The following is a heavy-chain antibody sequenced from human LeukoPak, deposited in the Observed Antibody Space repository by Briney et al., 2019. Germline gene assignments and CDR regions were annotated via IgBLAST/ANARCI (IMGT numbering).Heavy chain of an antibody. CDR2: IRFDGDDK. Sequence: PGGSLRLSCAASGFTFSNYGMHWVRQAPGKGLEWVTFIRFDGDDKNYADSVKGRFTISRDNSKSTLHLQMNSLRAEDTAVYYCAKDGQWTFDYWGQGTLVTVSS. V-gene: IGHV3-30*02. J-gene: IGHJ4*02. D-gene: IGHD3/OR15-3a*01. CDR1: GFTFSNYG. CDR3: AKDGQWTFDY.